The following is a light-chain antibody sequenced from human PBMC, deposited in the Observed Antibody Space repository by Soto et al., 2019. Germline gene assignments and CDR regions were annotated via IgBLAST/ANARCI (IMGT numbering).Light chain of an antibody. CDR1: QSVSSY. Sequence: IVLPQAPATLSLSPWERATLSCTASQSVSSYLAWYQHKPGQAPRLLIYDASNRSAGIPASFSGSVSGTDFTLTISSLEPEDYAVYYCQQRSNRPPWTFGQGTKVEIK. V-gene: IGKV3-11*01. J-gene: IGKJ1*01. CDR2: DAS. CDR3: QQRSNRPPWT.